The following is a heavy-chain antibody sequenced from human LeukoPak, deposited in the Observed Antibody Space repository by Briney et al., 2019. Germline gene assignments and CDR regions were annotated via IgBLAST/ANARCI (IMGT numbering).Heavy chain of an antibody. CDR2: ISAYSGNT. V-gene: IGHV1-18*01. D-gene: IGHD2-15*01. CDR1: GYTFTSYG. J-gene: IGHJ6*03. Sequence: GASVKVSCKASGYTFTSYGISWVRQAPGQGLEWMGWISAYSGNTNYAQKLQGRVTMTTDTSTSTAYMELRSLRSDDTAVYYCARDPKDYEKDIVLMDVWGKGTTVTVSS. CDR3: ARDPKDYEKDIVLMDV.